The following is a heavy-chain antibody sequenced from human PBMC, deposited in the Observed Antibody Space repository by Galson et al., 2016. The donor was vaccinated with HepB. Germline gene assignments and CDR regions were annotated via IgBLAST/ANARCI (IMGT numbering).Heavy chain of an antibody. V-gene: IGHV1-18*01. J-gene: IGHJ6*02. Sequence: SVKVSCKASGYTFTSYGITWVRQAPGQGLEWMGWISAYNGNTNYAQKLQGRVTMTTDTSTSTANMELRSLRSDDTAVYYCASSSGLDLGFDYYYYGMDVWGQGTTVTASS. D-gene: IGHD3-10*01. CDR3: ASSSGLDLGFDYYYYGMDV. CDR2: ISAYNGNT. CDR1: GYTFTSYG.